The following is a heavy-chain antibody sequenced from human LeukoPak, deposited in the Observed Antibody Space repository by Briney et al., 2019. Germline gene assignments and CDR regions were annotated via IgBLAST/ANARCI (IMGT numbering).Heavy chain of an antibody. J-gene: IGHJ3*02. CDR1: GGSISSYY. V-gene: IGHV4-59*01. CDR2: IYYSGST. Sequence: SETLSLTCTVSGGSISSYYWSWIRQPPRKGLEWIGYIYYSGSTNYNPSLKSRVTISVDMSKNQFSLKLSSVTAADTAVYYCARGAGTTVTTKGAFDIWGQGTMVTVSS. D-gene: IGHD4-17*01. CDR3: ARGAGTTVTTKGAFDI.